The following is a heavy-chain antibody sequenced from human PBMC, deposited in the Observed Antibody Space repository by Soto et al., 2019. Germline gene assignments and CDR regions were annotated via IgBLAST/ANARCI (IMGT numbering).Heavy chain of an antibody. CDR2: ISYDGSNK. CDR3: ASCMVIYYQYGMDV. D-gene: IGHD2-8*01. V-gene: IGHV3-30-3*01. CDR1: GFTFSSYA. Sequence: GGSLRLSCAASGFTFSSYAMHWVRQAPGKGLEWVAVISYDGSNKYYADSVKGRFTISRDNAKNTLYLQMNSLRAEDTAVYYCASCMVIYYQYGMDVWDQGTTVIVSS. J-gene: IGHJ6*02.